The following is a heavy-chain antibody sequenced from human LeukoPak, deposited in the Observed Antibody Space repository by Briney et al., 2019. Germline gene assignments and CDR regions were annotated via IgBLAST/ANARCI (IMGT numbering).Heavy chain of an antibody. CDR2: IKPDGSEK. Sequence: TGGSLRLSCAAPGFTFSSYWMSWVRQSPGKGLEWVANIKPDGSEKYFMDSVKGRFTISRDNAKNALYLEMNSLRAEDTAEYFCARERMYSGSGSTYPYYDCWGQGTLVTVSS. D-gene: IGHD3-10*01. V-gene: IGHV3-7*01. CDR1: GFTFSSYW. J-gene: IGHJ4*02. CDR3: ARERMYSGSGSTYPYYDC.